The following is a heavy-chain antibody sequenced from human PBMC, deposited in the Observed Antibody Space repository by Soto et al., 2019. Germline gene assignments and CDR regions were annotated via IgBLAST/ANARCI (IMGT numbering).Heavy chain of an antibody. V-gene: IGHV3-23*01. Sequence: GSLRLSCAASGFTFNTYGMTWVRQAPGKGLEWVSTVSGSGGGTYYADSVKGRFTISRVNSKNTMYLQMSNLRAEDTAVYFCARIGPYCGGDCYPDFDFWGLGTPVTVSS. CDR1: GFTFNTYG. D-gene: IGHD2-21*02. CDR2: VSGSGGGT. J-gene: IGHJ4*02. CDR3: ARIGPYCGGDCYPDFDF.